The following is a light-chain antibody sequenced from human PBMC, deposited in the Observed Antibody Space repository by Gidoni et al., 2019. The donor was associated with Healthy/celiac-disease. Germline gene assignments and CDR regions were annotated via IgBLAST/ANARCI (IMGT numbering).Light chain of an antibody. CDR3: QQYYSTPRT. CDR1: QSVLYSSNNKNY. V-gene: IGKV4-1*01. CDR2: WAS. J-gene: IGKJ1*01. Sequence: DIVMTQYPDALAVSLGERATINGNSSQSVLYSSNNKNYLAWYQQKPGQPPKLLIYWASTRESGVPDRFSGSGSGTDFTLTISSLQAEDVAVYYCQQYYSTPRTFGQGTKVEIK.